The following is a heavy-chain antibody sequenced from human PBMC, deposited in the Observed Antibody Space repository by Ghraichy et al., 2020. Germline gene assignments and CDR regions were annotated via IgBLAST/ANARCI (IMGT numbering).Heavy chain of an antibody. CDR1: GGSFSGYY. Sequence: SETLSLTCAVYGGSFSGYYWSWIRQPPGKGLEWIGEINHSGSTNYNPSLKSRVTISVDTSKNQFSLKLSSVTAADTAVYYCARGPGGISSGWYFRWGQGTLVTVSS. CDR2: INHSGST. V-gene: IGHV4-34*01. D-gene: IGHD6-19*01. J-gene: IGHJ4*02. CDR3: ARGPGGISSGWYFR.